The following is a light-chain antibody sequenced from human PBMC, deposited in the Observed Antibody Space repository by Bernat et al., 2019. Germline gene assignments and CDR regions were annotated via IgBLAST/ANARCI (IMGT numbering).Light chain of an antibody. Sequence: TDTISCRTSPSVSNYLAWYQQKPGQAPSLLIYGASRSATGIPDRFSGSGSGTDFTLTITSLEPGDFADYYCQETSNLWTFGQGTKVEIK. CDR2: GAS. CDR1: PSVSNY. V-gene: IGKV3-11*01. J-gene: IGKJ1*01. CDR3: QETSNLWT.